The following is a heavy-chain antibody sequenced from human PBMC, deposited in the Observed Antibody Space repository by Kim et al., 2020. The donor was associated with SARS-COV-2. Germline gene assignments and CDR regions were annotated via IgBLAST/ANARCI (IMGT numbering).Heavy chain of an antibody. V-gene: IGHV4-61*01. D-gene: IGHD3-16*02. CDR3: ARGERRGLLGTYRTGKFDS. Sequence: SETLSLTYTVSGGSVSSDPYYWSWIRQPPGKGLEWIGYIYYIGSTNYNPSLKSRVITSLDTSKNQFSLKLTSVTAADTAVYYCARGERRGLLGTYRTGKFDSWGQGTLVTVAS. CDR2: IYYIGST. J-gene: IGHJ4*02. CDR1: GGSVSSDPYY.